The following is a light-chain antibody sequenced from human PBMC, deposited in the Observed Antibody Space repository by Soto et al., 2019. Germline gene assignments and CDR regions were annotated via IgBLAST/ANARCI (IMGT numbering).Light chain of an antibody. CDR2: DDT. CDR1: TIGSES. V-gene: IGLV3-21*02. Sequence: SYELTQPPSVSVAPGRTARISCGGDTIGSESVHWYQQKPGQAPVLVVYDDTDRPSGIPERFSGSSSGTTATLTISRVEAGDEADYYCQVWDGSRDHCVFGTGTKVTVL. CDR3: QVWDGSRDHCV. J-gene: IGLJ1*01.